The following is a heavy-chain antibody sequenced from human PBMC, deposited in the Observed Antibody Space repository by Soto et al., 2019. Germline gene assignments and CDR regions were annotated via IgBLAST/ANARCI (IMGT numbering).Heavy chain of an antibody. CDR3: ARDPSPYTSGWYGIDF. CDR1: GCMCSTYA. CDR2: ISYDGTNK. J-gene: IGHJ4*01. Sequence: PEGSLRRSCVASGCMCSTYAMLWVRQAPGKGLEWVAAISYDGTNKYYADSIKGRFTISRDNSANTLFLQVNSLRREDTAMYYCARDPSPYTSGWYGIDFWGHGTLFTVSS. D-gene: IGHD6-19*01. V-gene: IGHV3-30*04.